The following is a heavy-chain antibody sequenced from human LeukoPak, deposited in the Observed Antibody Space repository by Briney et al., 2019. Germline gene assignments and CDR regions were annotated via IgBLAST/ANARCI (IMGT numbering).Heavy chain of an antibody. CDR2: VSGSGGST. D-gene: IGHD6-13*01. Sequence: GGSLRLSCAASGFTFSSYAMSWVRQAPGKGLEWVSAVSGSGGSTYYADSVKGRFTISRDNSKNTLYLQMNSLRAEDTAVYYCAKGPALSSPGYYFDYWGQGTLVTVSS. J-gene: IGHJ4*02. V-gene: IGHV3-23*01. CDR3: AKGPALSSPGYYFDY. CDR1: GFTFSSYA.